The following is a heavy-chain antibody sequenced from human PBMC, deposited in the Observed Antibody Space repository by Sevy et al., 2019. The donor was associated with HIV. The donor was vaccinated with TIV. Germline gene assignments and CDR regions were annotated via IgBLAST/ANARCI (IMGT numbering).Heavy chain of an antibody. J-gene: IGHJ5*01. CDR1: GDSVSSNGAA. CDR3: ARAVTSWFGSGRNCFVS. CDR2: TYYRSKWYN. Sequence: SQTLSLTCAISGDSVSSNGAAWNWIRQSPSRGLEWLGRTYYRSKWYNNYAVSVKSRITINPDTSKNQFSLQLDSMTPDDTAVYYCARAVTSWFGSGRNCFVSWGQGILVTASS. D-gene: IGHD1-26*01. V-gene: IGHV6-1*01.